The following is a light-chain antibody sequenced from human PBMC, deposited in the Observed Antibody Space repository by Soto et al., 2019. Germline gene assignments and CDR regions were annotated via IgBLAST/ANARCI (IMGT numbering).Light chain of an antibody. J-gene: IGKJ2*01. CDR1: QDIINY. CDR2: DAS. CDR3: QQYDNLYT. V-gene: IGKV1-33*01. Sequence: DIQMTQSPSSLSASVGDRVTITCQASQDIINYLNWYQQKPGKAPKLLIYDASNLETGVPSRFSGSGSGTDFTFTISSLQAEDIATYYCQQYDNLYTFGQGTKLEIK.